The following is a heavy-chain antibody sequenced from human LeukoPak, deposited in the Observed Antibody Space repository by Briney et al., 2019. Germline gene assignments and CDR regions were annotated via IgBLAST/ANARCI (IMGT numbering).Heavy chain of an antibody. D-gene: IGHD3-3*01. V-gene: IGHV1-2*02. CDR1: GYTFTGYY. J-gene: IGHJ4*02. Sequence: ASVKVSCKASGYTFTGYYMHWVRQAPGQGLEWMGWINPNSGGTNYAQKFQGRVTMTRDTSISTAYMELSSLRSEDTAVYYCARGPFSLRFPDYWGQGTLVTVSS. CDR2: INPNSGGT. CDR3: ARGPFSLRFPDY.